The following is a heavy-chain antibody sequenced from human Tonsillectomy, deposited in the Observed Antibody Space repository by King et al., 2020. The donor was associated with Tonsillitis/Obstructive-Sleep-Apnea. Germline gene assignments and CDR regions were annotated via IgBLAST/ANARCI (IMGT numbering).Heavy chain of an antibody. CDR3: ARDFPSLIVVVTGAFDI. J-gene: IGHJ3*02. CDR1: GYTFTGYY. Sequence: VQLVESGAEVKKPGASVTVSCKASGYTFTGYYMHWVRQAPGQGLEWMGWINPNSGGTNYAQKIQGRVTMTRDTSISTAYMELSWLRADGTAVYYCARDFPSLIVVVTGAFDIWGQGTMVTVSS. D-gene: IGHD3-22*01. CDR2: INPNSGGT. V-gene: IGHV1-2*02.